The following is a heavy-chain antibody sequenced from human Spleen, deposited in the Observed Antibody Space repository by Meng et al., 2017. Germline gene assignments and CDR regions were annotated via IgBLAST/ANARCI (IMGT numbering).Heavy chain of an antibody. D-gene: IGHD5-12*01. CDR2: IYPGDSDT. J-gene: IGHJ4*02. CDR1: GYTFTNYW. CDR3: ARHVDIVATQPDY. V-gene: IGHV5-51*01. Sequence: GESLKISCKGSGYTFTNYWIGWVRQMPGKGLEWRGIIYPGDSDTRYSPSLQGQVTISADKSISTAYLQWSSLRASDTAMYYCARHVDIVATQPDYWGQGTLVTVSS.